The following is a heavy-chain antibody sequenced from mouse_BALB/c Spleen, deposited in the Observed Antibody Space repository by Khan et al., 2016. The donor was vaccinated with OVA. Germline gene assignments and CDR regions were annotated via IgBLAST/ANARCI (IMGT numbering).Heavy chain of an antibody. D-gene: IGHD2-14*01. CDR3: ARSTYRYAFAY. CDR2: ILYSGST. V-gene: IGHV3-8*02. J-gene: IGHJ3*01. Sequence: EVQLQESGPSLVKPSQTLSLTCSVTGDSITSGYWCWIRKFPGNKLEYMGYILYSGSTYYNPSLKSRISITRHTAQTQYYLQLKSVTTEDTATYYCARSTYRYAFAYWGQGTLVTVSA. CDR1: GDSITSGY.